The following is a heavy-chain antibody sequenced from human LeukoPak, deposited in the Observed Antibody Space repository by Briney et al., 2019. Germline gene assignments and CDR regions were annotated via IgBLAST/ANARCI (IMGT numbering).Heavy chain of an antibody. V-gene: IGHV4-34*01. CDR3: ARARRVGYYYDSSGYYWDY. J-gene: IGHJ4*02. CDR2: INHSGST. D-gene: IGHD3-22*01. CDR1: GGSFSGYY. Sequence: SETLSLTCAVYGGSFSGYYWSWIRQPPGKGLEWIGEINHSGSTNYNPSLKSRVTISVDTSKNQFSLKLSSVTAADPAVYYCARARRVGYYYDSSGYYWDYWGQGTLVTVSS.